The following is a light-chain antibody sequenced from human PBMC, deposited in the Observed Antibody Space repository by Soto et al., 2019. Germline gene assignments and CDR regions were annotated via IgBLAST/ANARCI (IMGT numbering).Light chain of an antibody. Sequence: DIQMTQSPSSLSASVGDRVSITCRASQGISNYLAWYQQKPGKVPKLLIYTTSTLRSGVPSRFSGSGSGTDFTLTISSLQPEDVATYYCQKYNSAPPTFGPGTRGDI. J-gene: IGKJ3*01. CDR2: TTS. CDR3: QKYNSAPPT. CDR1: QGISNY. V-gene: IGKV1-27*01.